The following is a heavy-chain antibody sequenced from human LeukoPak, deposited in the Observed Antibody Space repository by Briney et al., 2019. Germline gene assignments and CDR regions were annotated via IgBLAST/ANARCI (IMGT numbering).Heavy chain of an antibody. Sequence: SETLSLTCTVSGGSISGYYWSWIRQPAGKGLEWIGRIYTSGSTNYNPSLKSRVTMSVATSKNQFSLKLSSVTAADTAVYYCARGRADYDILTGFYYNCSDPWGQGTLVTVSS. CDR2: IYTSGST. J-gene: IGHJ5*02. V-gene: IGHV4-4*07. CDR3: ARGRADYDILTGFYYNCSDP. CDR1: GGSISGYY. D-gene: IGHD3-9*01.